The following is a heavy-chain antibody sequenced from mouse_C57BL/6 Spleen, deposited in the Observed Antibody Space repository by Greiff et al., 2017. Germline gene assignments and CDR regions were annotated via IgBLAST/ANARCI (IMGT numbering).Heavy chain of an antibody. J-gene: IGHJ3*01. CDR3: ASELTGSFAY. CDR2: IWSGGST. D-gene: IGHD4-1*01. V-gene: IGHV2-2*01. CDR1: GFSLTSYG. Sequence: QVQLKESGPGLVQPSQSLSITCTVSGFSLTSYGVHWVRQSPGKGLEWLGVIWSGGSTDYNAAFISRLSISKDNSKSQVFFKMNSLQADDTAIYYCASELTGSFAYWGQGTLVTVSA.